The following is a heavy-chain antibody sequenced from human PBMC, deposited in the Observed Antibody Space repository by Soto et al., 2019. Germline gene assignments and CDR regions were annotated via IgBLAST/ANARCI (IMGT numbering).Heavy chain of an antibody. CDR2: FDPEDGET. D-gene: IGHD5-12*01. Sequence: ASVKVSCKVSGYTLTELSMHWVRQAPGKGLEWMGGFDPEDGETIYAQKFQGRVTMTEDTSTDTAYMELSSLRSEDTAVYYCATDRPGMATINLIYWGQGTLVTVSS. V-gene: IGHV1-24*01. CDR3: ATDRPGMATINLIY. J-gene: IGHJ4*02. CDR1: GYTLTELS.